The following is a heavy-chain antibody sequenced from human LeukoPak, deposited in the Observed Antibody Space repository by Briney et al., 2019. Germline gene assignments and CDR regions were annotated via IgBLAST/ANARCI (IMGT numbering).Heavy chain of an antibody. D-gene: IGHD6-19*01. V-gene: IGHV3-30-3*02. CDR1: GFTFSRYP. Sequence: PGRSLRLSCVVSGFTFSRYPMYWVRQAPGKGLEWVAVISYDGSDKYYADSVKGRFTISRDNSKNTLYLQMNSLRAEDTAVYYCAKSAGDSSGWFDYWGQGTLVTVSS. J-gene: IGHJ4*02. CDR3: AKSAGDSSGWFDY. CDR2: ISYDGSDK.